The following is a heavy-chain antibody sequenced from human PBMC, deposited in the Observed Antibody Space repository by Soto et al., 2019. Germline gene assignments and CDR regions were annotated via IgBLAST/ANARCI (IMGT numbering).Heavy chain of an antibody. D-gene: IGHD6-19*01. CDR1: GGSFSGYY. J-gene: IGHJ5*02. CDR3: ARGGYSSGYGWFDP. CDR2: IYHSGST. V-gene: IGHV4-34*01. Sequence: SETLSLTCAVNGGSFSGYYWSLIRQPPGKGLEWIGEIYHSGSTNYNPTLKSRVTISVDTSKNQFSLRLTSVTAADTGVYYCARGGYSSGYGWFDPWGQGTPVTVSS.